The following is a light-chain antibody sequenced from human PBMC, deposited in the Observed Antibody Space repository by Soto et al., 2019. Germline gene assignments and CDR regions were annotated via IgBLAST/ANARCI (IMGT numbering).Light chain of an antibody. Sequence: EVVMPQSPATLSWSPGERAPLSCRASQSVSNYVAWYQQKPGQAPRLLIYGASSRATGIPDRFSGSGSGTDFTLTISRLEAEDFAVYYCQQYGDSPRTFGQGTKV. V-gene: IGKV3-20*01. J-gene: IGKJ1*01. CDR1: QSVSNY. CDR3: QQYGDSPRT. CDR2: GAS.